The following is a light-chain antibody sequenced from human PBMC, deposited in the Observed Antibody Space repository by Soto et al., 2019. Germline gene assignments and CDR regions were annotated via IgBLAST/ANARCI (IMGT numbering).Light chain of an antibody. Sequence: QSALTQPPSASGSPGQSVTISCTGTSSDIGAYNFVSWYQQHPGKAPKLMMYEVSKRPSGVPDRFSGSKSGDTASLTVSGLQAEDEADYFCSSYAGSNSVVFGSGTKLTVL. CDR2: EVS. J-gene: IGLJ2*01. V-gene: IGLV2-8*01. CDR1: SSDIGAYNF. CDR3: SSYAGSNSVV.